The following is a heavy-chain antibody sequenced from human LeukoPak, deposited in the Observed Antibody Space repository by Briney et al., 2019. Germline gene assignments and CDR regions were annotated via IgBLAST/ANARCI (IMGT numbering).Heavy chain of an antibody. CDR1: GFTFSSYS. Sequence: GGSLRLSCAASGFTFSSYSMNWVRQAPGKGLEWVSYISSSSSTIYYADSVKGRFTISRDNAKNSLYLQMNSLRAEDTAVYYCARLIVVPAAYSYYYYYGMDVWGQGTTVTVSS. CDR3: ARLIVVPAAYSYYYYYGMDV. CDR2: ISSSSSTI. D-gene: IGHD2-2*01. V-gene: IGHV3-48*04. J-gene: IGHJ6*02.